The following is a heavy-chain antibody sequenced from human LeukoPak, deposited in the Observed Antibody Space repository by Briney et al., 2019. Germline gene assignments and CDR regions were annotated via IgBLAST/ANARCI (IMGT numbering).Heavy chain of an antibody. J-gene: IGHJ4*02. CDR3: ARDEGLGIDY. Sequence: SGGSLRLSCAASGFTFSSYSMNWVRQAPGKELEWVSYISSSSSTIYYADSVKGRFTISRDNAKNSLYLQMNSLRAEDTAVYHCARDEGLGIDYWGQGTLVTVSS. D-gene: IGHD1-26*01. CDR2: ISSSSSTI. CDR1: GFTFSSYS. V-gene: IGHV3-48*01.